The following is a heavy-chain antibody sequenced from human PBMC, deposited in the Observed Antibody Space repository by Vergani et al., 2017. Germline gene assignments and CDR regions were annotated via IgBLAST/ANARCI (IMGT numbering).Heavy chain of an antibody. Sequence: QITLKESGPTLVKPTQTLTLTCTFSGFSLSTSGVGVGWIRQPPGKALEWLALMYWDDDKRYSPSLKRRLTITKDTSKNQVVLTMTNMDPVDTATYYCAHSPTGLNVYGGGFDYWGQGTLVTVSS. V-gene: IGHV2-5*02. CDR2: MYWDDDK. CDR3: AHSPTGLNVYGGGFDY. J-gene: IGHJ4*02. CDR1: GFSLSTSGVG. D-gene: IGHD2-8*01.